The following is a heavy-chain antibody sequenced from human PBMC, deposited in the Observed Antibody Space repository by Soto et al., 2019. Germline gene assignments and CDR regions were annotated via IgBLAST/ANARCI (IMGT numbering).Heavy chain of an antibody. CDR3: TTDGGVSAYPLFWA. Sequence: AGSLRLSCAASGIIFTNAWMGWVRQAPGKGLEWIGRHKSRRDGGPSDYAAPMKSRFSISKEESKNTLYLQMNSLETEDTAVYHCTTDGGVSAYPLFWAWGQGTLVTVSS. D-gene: IGHD2-8*02. CDR1: GIIFTNAW. J-gene: IGHJ5*02. CDR2: HKSRRDGGPS. V-gene: IGHV3-15*01.